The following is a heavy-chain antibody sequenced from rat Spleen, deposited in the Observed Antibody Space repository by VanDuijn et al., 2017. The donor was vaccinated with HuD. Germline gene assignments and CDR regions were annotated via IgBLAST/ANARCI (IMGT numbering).Heavy chain of an antibody. CDR2: ISSEGSST. CDR3: ARCGIGTGGFAY. V-gene: IGHV5-22*01. CDR1: GFTFSDYY. Sequence: EVQLVESGGGLVQPGRSLKLSCAASGFTFSDYYMAWVRQAPKKGLEWVASISSEGSSTYYGDSVKGRFTISRDNAKSTLYLQMNGLRSEDTATYYCARCGIGTGGFAYWGQGTLVTVSS. D-gene: IGHD1-5*01. J-gene: IGHJ3*01.